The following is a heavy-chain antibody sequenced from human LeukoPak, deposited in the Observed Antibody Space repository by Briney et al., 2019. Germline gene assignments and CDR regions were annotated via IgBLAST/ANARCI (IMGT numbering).Heavy chain of an antibody. CDR1: GDSISSFY. J-gene: IGHJ5*01. CDR2: THYSGTT. D-gene: IGHD2-8*01. Sequence: SETLSLTCSVSGDSISSFYWNLIRQSPEKGLEWIGVTHYSGTTNYNPSLKSRVAMSIDTSRQEFFLRLSAVTAADTAVYYCVLAPNSNWFDFWGQGTRVTVSS. CDR3: VLAPNSNWFDF. V-gene: IGHV4-59*12.